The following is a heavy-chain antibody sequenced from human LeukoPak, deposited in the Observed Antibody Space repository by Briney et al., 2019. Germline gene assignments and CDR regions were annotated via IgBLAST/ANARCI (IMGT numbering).Heavy chain of an antibody. V-gene: IGHV3-23*01. Sequence: PGGSLRLSCAASGFTFSSYAMSWVRQAPGKGLEWVSAISGSGGSTYYADSVKGRFTISRDNSKNTLYLQMNSPRAEDTAVYYCAKSLNYYDSSGPFDYWGQGTLVTVSS. J-gene: IGHJ4*02. CDR3: AKSLNYYDSSGPFDY. D-gene: IGHD3-22*01. CDR2: ISGSGGST. CDR1: GFTFSSYA.